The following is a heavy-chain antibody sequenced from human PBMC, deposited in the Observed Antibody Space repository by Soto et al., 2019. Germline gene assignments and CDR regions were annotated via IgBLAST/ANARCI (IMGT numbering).Heavy chain of an antibody. CDR1: GFTFDTYA. V-gene: IGHV3-23*01. D-gene: IGHD2-21*02. Sequence: EVQLLESGGGLVQPGGSLRLSCAASGFTFDTYAMSWVRQAPGKGLEWVSSISSGASHTYYADSVKGRFTISRDNSKNTLYLQMNSLRAEDMAIYYCARETRPRCAGDCYWGRPFDNWGQGTLVTVSS. CDR2: ISSGASHT. J-gene: IGHJ4*02. CDR3: ARETRPRCAGDCYWGRPFDN.